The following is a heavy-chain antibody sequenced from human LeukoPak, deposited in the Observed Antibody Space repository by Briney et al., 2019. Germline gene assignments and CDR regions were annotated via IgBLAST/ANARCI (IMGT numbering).Heavy chain of an antibody. Sequence: KSSETLSLTCIVSGGSISGYYWNWIRQRPGKELEWIGFIYSGGNTKYNPSLKSRVTMSVDTSTNRVSLKLNSVTAADTAIYYCARWGGTQLWSFDFWGQGTLVTVSS. CDR1: GGSISGYY. CDR3: ARWGGTQLWSFDF. V-gene: IGHV4-59*01. J-gene: IGHJ4*02. D-gene: IGHD5-18*01. CDR2: IYSGGNT.